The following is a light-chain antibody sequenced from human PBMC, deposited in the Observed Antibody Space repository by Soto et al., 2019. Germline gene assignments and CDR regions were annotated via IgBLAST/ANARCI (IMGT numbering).Light chain of an antibody. CDR1: QSVSSSS. CDR2: GAS. Sequence: EIVLTQSPGTLSLSPGERATLSGRASQSVSSSSLAWYQQKPGQAPGLLIYGASSRDTGIPDRFSGSGSGTDFTLTISRLEPEDFAVYYCQEYGSSSWTFGQGTKVEIK. CDR3: QEYGSSSWT. J-gene: IGKJ1*01. V-gene: IGKV3-20*01.